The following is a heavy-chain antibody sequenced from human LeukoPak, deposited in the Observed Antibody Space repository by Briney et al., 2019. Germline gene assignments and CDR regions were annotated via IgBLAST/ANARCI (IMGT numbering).Heavy chain of an antibody. CDR3: ARDLRLVDAFDI. Sequence: QTGGSLRLSCAASGFTFSSYCMNWVRQASGKGLEWVSYLSSSSSAMYYADSVKGRFTISRDNAKNSLYLQMNSLRAEDTAVYYCARDLRLVDAFDIWGQGTMVTVSS. CDR2: LSSSSSAM. CDR1: GFTFSSYC. V-gene: IGHV3-48*04. J-gene: IGHJ3*02. D-gene: IGHD3-9*01.